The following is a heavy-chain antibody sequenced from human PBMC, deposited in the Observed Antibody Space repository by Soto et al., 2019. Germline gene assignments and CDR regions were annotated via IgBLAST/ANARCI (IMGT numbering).Heavy chain of an antibody. CDR1: GGSISSSSYY. V-gene: IGHV4-39*01. D-gene: IGHD2-15*01. J-gene: IGHJ4*02. CDR3: ASVVVVAAAVHFDY. CDR2: IYYSGST. Sequence: QLQLQESAPGLVKPSETLSLICTVSGGSISSSSYYWGWIRQPPGKGLEWIGSIYYSGSTYYNPSLKIPVTISVDTSKNQFSLKLSSVTAADTAVYYCASVVVVAAAVHFDYWGQGTLVTVSS.